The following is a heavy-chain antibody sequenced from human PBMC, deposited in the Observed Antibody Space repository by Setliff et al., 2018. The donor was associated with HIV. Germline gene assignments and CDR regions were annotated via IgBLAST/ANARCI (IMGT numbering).Heavy chain of an antibody. CDR3: ARDRGGEAREYYFDY. D-gene: IGHD3-16*01. CDR1: GYLFTSYD. Sequence: ASVKVSCKASGYLFTSYDINWVRQATGQGLEWMGWMNPNSGNTGYAQKFQGRLTITRNTAINTVYMELSSLRSEDTAAYYCARDRGGEAREYYFDYWGQGTLVTVSS. V-gene: IGHV1-8*03. CDR2: MNPNSGNT. J-gene: IGHJ4*02.